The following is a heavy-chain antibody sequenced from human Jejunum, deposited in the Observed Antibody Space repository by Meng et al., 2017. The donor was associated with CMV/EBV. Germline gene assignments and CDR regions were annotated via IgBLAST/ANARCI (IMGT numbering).Heavy chain of an antibody. CDR2: TYPGPSDF. V-gene: IGHV5-51*01. D-gene: IGHD2-2*01. J-gene: IGHJ3*01. Sequence: TYWIGWVRQMPGKGLEWMGVTYPGPSDFRYNPSFQGHVTISADRSASSVYLQWSSLKASDTAIYYCARLGYCGSTSCFPYAFDLWGQGTLVTVSS. CDR1: TYW. CDR3: ARLGYCGSTSCFPYAFDL.